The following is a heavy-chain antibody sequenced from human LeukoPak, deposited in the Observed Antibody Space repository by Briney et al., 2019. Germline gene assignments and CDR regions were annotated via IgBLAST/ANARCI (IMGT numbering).Heavy chain of an antibody. Sequence: KPSETLSLTCTVSGGPISSYYWSRIRQPPGEGLEWIGYIFYSGSTNYNPSLKSRVTISVDTSKKRFSLKLSSVTAADTAVYYCAREAGPRVLRFLEWPIDRYGMDVWGQGTTVTVSS. CDR3: AREAGPRVLRFLEWPIDRYGMDV. CDR1: GGPISSYY. J-gene: IGHJ6*02. D-gene: IGHD3-3*01. V-gene: IGHV4-59*01. CDR2: IFYSGST.